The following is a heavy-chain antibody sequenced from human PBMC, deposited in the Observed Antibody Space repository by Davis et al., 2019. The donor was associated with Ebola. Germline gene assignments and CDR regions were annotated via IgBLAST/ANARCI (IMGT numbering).Heavy chain of an antibody. CDR2: IYYSGSA. CDR3: ARTPQYTSYGSYFDY. CDR1: GGSFSGYY. D-gene: IGHD1-26*01. V-gene: IGHV4-34*01. J-gene: IGHJ4*02. Sequence: SETLSLTCAVYGGSFSGYYWSWIRQPPGKGLEWIGNIYYSGSAYYNSSLKRRLTISRDTSKNQFSLKLSSVTAADTAVYYCARTPQYTSYGSYFDYWGQGALVTVSS.